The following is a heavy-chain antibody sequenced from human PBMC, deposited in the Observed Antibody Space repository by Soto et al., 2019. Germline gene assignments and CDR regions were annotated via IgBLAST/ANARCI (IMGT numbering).Heavy chain of an antibody. CDR3: ARASDDRWLQFDY. Sequence: SETLSLTCTVSGGSISSDGYYWNWIRQHPGKGLEWIGYVYYSGTTYYNPPLKSRVTISADTSKNQFSLKLSSVTAADTAVYYCARASDDRWLQFDYWGQGTLVTVSS. D-gene: IGHD5-18*01. V-gene: IGHV4-31*03. J-gene: IGHJ4*02. CDR1: GGSISSDGYY. CDR2: VYYSGTT.